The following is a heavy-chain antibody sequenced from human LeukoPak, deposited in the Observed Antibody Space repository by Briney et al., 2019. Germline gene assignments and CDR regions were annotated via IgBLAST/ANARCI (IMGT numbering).Heavy chain of an antibody. J-gene: IGHJ5*01. Sequence: TGGSLRLSCAASGFTFSSYGMHWVRQAPGKGLEWVAVIWYDGSNKYYADSVKGRFTISRDNVDNVVYLEMNSLGAEDTATYYCARVAVSGPTGWFDSWGQGTLVIVSS. V-gene: IGHV3-33*01. CDR1: GFTFSSYG. CDR2: IWYDGSNK. D-gene: IGHD2-8*02. CDR3: ARVAVSGPTGWFDS.